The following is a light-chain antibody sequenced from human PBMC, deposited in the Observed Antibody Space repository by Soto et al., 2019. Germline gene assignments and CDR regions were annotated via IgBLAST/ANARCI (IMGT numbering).Light chain of an antibody. Sequence: DIQMTQSPSTLSASVGDRVTITCRASQNINNWLAWYQQKPVKAPKLLIYRASSLENGVPSRFSGRGSGTDFIFTITSLQPDDFATYYCQQYSSDSTFGHGTKVEIK. CDR1: QNINNW. J-gene: IGKJ1*01. CDR3: QQYSSDST. V-gene: IGKV1-5*03. CDR2: RAS.